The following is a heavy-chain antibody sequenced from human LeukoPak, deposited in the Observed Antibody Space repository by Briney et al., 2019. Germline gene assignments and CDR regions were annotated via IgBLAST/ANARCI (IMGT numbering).Heavy chain of an antibody. D-gene: IGHD3-22*01. CDR1: GFTFSRYA. Sequence: GGSLRLSCAASGFTFSRYAMHWVRQAPGKGLEWVAVISYDGSNKYYADSVKGRFTIYRDNSKNTLYLQMNSLRAEDTAVYYCAREGYYDSSGYSWDYWGQGTLVTVSS. CDR3: AREGYYDSSGYSWDY. V-gene: IGHV3-30-3*01. CDR2: ISYDGSNK. J-gene: IGHJ4*02.